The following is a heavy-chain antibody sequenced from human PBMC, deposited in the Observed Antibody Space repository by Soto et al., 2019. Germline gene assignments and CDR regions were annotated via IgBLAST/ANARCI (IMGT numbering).Heavy chain of an antibody. J-gene: IGHJ4*02. D-gene: IGHD6-6*01. CDR1: GFTFSSYA. V-gene: IGHV3-23*01. CDR3: AKRWGATAARQLYYFDH. CDR2: ISGSGGST. Sequence: EVQLLESGGGLVQPGGSLRLSCAASGFTFSSYAMSWVRQAPGKGLEWVSAISGSGGSTYYADSVKGRFTISRDNSTNTLDLQMNSMRAEDTAVYYCAKRWGATAARQLYYFDHWGQGTLVTVSS.